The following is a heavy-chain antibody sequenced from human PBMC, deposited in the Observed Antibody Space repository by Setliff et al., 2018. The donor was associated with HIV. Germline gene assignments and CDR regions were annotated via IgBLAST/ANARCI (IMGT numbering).Heavy chain of an antibody. Sequence: SETLSLTCAVYGGSFSDYYWSWIRQPPGKGLEWNGEINHSGSTNYYPSLKSRVTISVATSKNQFSRKLSSVTASDTAVYYCARRYRIAARPKWFDPWGQGTLVTVSS. CDR1: GGSFSDYY. D-gene: IGHD6-6*01. CDR2: INHSGST. V-gene: IGHV4-34*01. CDR3: ARRYRIAARPKWFDP. J-gene: IGHJ5*02.